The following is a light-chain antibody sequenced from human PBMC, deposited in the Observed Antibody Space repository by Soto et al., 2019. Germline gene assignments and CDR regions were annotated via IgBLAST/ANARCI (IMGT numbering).Light chain of an antibody. CDR1: QSVSSN. CDR3: QQRSNWPIT. V-gene: IGKV3-11*01. Sequence: EIVLTQSPATLSLSPGERATLSCRASQSVSSNLAWYQQKPGQAPRLLIYDVSNRSTGIPARFSGSGSGTDFTLTISSLEPEDVAVYYCQQRSNWPITFGQGTRLEIK. CDR2: DVS. J-gene: IGKJ5*01.